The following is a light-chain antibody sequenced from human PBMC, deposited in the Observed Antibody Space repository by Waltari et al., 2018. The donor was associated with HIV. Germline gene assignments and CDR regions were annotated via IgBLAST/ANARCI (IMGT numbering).Light chain of an antibody. V-gene: IGLV3-19*01. CDR3: NSRDSSGNHLVV. CDR2: GKN. J-gene: IGLJ2*01. CDR1: SLRSYY. Sequence: SSELTQDPAVSVVLGQTVRITCQGDSLRSYYASWYQQKPGQAPVLFIYGKNNRPSGIPDRFSGSSSGNTASLTITGAQAEDEADYYCNSRDSSGNHLVVFGGGTKLTVL.